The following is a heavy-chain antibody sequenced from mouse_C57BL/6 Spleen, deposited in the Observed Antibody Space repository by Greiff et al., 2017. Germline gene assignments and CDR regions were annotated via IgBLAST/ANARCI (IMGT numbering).Heavy chain of an antibody. CDR1: GYSFTGYF. J-gene: IGHJ3*01. D-gene: IGHD1-1*01. Sequence: VQLQQSGPELVKPGDSVKISCKASGYSFTGYFMNWVMQSHGKSLEWIGRINPYNGDTFYNQKFKGKATLTVDKSSSTAHMALRSLTSEDSAVXYCAQKGDYGSIAYWGQGTLVTVSA. V-gene: IGHV1-20*01. CDR3: AQKGDYGSIAY. CDR2: INPYNGDT.